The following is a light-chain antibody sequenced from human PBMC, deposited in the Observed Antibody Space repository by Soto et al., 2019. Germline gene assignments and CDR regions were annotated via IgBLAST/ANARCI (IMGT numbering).Light chain of an antibody. V-gene: IGKV3-20*01. J-gene: IGKJ4*01. CDR2: GAS. Sequence: EIVLTQSPGTLSLSPGERATLSCRASQSVSSSYLAWYQQKPGQAPRLLIYGASSRATGIPDRFSGSGSGTEFTLTISGLQSEDFAVYYCQQYNSWPLTFGGGTKVDIK. CDR1: QSVSSSY. CDR3: QQYNSWPLT.